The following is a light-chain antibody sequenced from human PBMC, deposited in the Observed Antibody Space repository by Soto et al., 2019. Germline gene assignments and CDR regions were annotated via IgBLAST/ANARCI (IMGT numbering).Light chain of an antibody. V-gene: IGKV1-39*01. CDR1: QSISNY. J-gene: IGKJ3*01. Sequence: DIQMTQSPSSLSASVGDRVTITCRASQSISNYLNWYQQKPGKAPKLLIYAASSLQSGVPSRFSGSGSGTDFTLTISSLQPEDFATYFCQQSYNSPGFGPGTKVDIK. CDR3: QQSYNSPG. CDR2: AAS.